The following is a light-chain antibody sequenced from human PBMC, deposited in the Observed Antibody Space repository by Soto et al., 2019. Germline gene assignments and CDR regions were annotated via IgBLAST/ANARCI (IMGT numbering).Light chain of an antibody. J-gene: IGLJ3*02. CDR1: SGHNSYA. V-gene: IGLV4-69*01. Sequence: QPVLTQPPSASASLGASVKLTCTLSSGHNSYAIAWHQQQPEKGPRYLMKLNSDGSHSKGDGIPDRFSGSSSGADRYLTISRLQSEDEADYYCQTWSTDIRVFGGGTKLTVL. CDR2: LNSDGSH. CDR3: QTWSTDIRV.